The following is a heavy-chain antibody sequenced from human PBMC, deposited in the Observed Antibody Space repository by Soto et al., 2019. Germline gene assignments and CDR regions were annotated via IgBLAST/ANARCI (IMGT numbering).Heavy chain of an antibody. Sequence: QVQLQQWGAGLLKPSETLSLTCAVYGGSFSGYYWSWIRQPPGKGLEWIGEINHSGSTNYNPSLKSRVTISVDTSKNQFSLKLSSVTAADTAVYYCARSGGTKSRSGFDYWSQGTLVTVSS. J-gene: IGHJ4*02. V-gene: IGHV4-34*01. D-gene: IGHD2-8*01. CDR2: INHSGST. CDR1: GGSFSGYY. CDR3: ARSGGTKSRSGFDY.